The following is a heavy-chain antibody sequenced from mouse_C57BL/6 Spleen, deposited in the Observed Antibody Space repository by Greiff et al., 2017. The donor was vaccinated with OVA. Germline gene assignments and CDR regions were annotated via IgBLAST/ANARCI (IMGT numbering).Heavy chain of an antibody. D-gene: IGHD2-4*01. CDR2: IYPGSGST. J-gene: IGHJ3*01. V-gene: IGHV1-55*01. CDR3: ARSGGYDYSAWFAY. Sequence: QVHVKQPGAELVKPGASVKMSCKASGYTFTSYWITWVKQRPGQGLEWIGDIYPGSGSTNYNEKFKSKATLTVDTSSSTAYMQLSSLTSEDSAVYYCARSGGYDYSAWFAYWGQGTRVTVSA. CDR1: GYTFTSYW.